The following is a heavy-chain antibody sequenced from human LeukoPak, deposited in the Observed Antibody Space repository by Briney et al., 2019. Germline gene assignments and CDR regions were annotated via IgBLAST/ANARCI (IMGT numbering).Heavy chain of an antibody. CDR2: LHDTGTS. J-gene: IGHJ1*01. CDR1: GVSIGTYY. CDR3: AISPNRYYFDH. V-gene: IGHV4-4*09. Sequence: SETLSLTCTVSGVSIGTYYLKWIRQPPGKGLEWIGSLHDTGTSDYNPSLKSRVTISAAMSKNQFSLKLISVTAAATAVYHCAISPNRYYFDHWGQGTLVSVSS. D-gene: IGHD3-16*02.